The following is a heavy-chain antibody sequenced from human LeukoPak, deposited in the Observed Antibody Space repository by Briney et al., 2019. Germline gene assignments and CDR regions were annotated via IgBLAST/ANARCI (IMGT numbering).Heavy chain of an antibody. CDR2: IKQDGSEK. Sequence: PGGSLRLSCAASGFTFSSYWMSWVRQAPGKGLEWVANIKQDGSEKYYVDSVKGRFTISRDNAKNSLYLQMNSLRAEDTAVYYCARDKRYFDWLDYYYYYGMDVWGQGTTVTVSS. CDR1: GFTFSSYW. CDR3: ARDKRYFDWLDYYYYYGMDV. J-gene: IGHJ6*02. V-gene: IGHV3-7*04. D-gene: IGHD3-9*01.